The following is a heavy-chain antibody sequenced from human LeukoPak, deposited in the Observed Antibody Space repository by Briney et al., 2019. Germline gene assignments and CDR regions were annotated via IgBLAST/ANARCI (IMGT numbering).Heavy chain of an antibody. J-gene: IGHJ4*02. V-gene: IGHV3-21*01. Sequence: GGSLRLSCAASGFTFSSYSMNWVRQAPGKGLEWVSSISSSSSYIYYADSVKGRFTISRDNAKNSLYLQMNSLRAEDTVVYYCARGLIPLGVVISRFEHWGPGTLVTVPS. D-gene: IGHD3-3*01. CDR3: ARGLIPLGVVISRFEH. CDR1: GFTFSSYS. CDR2: ISSSSSYI.